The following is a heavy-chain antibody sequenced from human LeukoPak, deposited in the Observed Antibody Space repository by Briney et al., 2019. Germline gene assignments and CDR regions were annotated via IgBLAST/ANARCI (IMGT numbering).Heavy chain of an antibody. D-gene: IGHD2-15*01. CDR3: ARGAGGSC. V-gene: IGHV3-11*06. Sequence: GGSLRLSCAAPGFSFSDYYMSWIRQAPGKGLEWLSYIDGSSTFTNYADSVKGRFTISRDNAKNSLYLQMNSLRAEDTAVYYCARGAGGSCWGQGTLVTVSS. CDR1: GFSFSDYY. CDR2: IDGSSTFT. J-gene: IGHJ4*02.